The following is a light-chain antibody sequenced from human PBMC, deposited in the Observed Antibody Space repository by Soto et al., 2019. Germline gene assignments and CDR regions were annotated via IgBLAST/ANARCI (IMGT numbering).Light chain of an antibody. V-gene: IGKV3-15*01. CDR2: GAS. J-gene: IGKJ5*01. CDR1: QSISAN. CDR3: QQYHNWPPIT. Sequence: EIVMTQSPATLSASPGERVTLSCRASQSISANLAWYHHKPGQPPRLLIYGASTRATGIPARFFGSGSGTEFTLTISSLQSEDFAVYYCQQYHNWPPITFGQGTRLEIK.